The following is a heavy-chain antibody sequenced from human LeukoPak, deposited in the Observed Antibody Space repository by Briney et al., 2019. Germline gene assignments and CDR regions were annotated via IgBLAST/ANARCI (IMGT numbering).Heavy chain of an antibody. J-gene: IGHJ4*02. D-gene: IGHD6-19*01. CDR2: ISSSGTTK. Sequence: PGGSLRLSCAASGFTFSSYSMNWVRQAPGKGLEWLSYISSSGTTKYYADSVKGRFTISRDNAKNSLYLQMNSLRAEDTAVYYCARGSYSSGYYFDYWGQGTLVTVSS. CDR3: ARGSYSSGYYFDY. CDR1: GFTFSSYS. V-gene: IGHV3-48*04.